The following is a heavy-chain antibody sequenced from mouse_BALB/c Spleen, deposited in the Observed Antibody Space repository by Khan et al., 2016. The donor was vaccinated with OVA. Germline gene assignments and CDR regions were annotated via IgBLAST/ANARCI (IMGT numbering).Heavy chain of an antibody. CDR2: INPSNGYT. CDR3: VRDGAYHRNDGWFAY. CDR1: GYTFTSYT. D-gene: IGHD2-14*01. Sequence: QLLETGAELARPGASVKMSCKASGYTFTSYTIHWIKLRPGQGLEWIGFINPSNGYTNYNQKFKDKATLTADKSSTTVYMQLSSLTSDDSAVYNCVRDGAYHRNDGWFAYWGQGTLVTVSA. J-gene: IGHJ3*01. V-gene: IGHV1-4*01.